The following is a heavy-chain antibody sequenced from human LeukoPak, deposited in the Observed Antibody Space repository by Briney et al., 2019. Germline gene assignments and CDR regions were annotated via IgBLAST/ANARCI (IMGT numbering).Heavy chain of an antibody. V-gene: IGHV3-48*04. CDR3: ARVRLSYGSGSYTDSF. CDR1: GFTFSSYG. CDR2: ISSSGSTI. Sequence: PGGSLRLSCAASGFTFSSYGMHWVRQAPGKGLEWVSYISSSGSTIYYADSVKGRFTISRDNAKNSLYLQMNSLRAEDTAVYYCARVRLSYGSGSYTDSFWGQGTLVTVSS. D-gene: IGHD3-10*01. J-gene: IGHJ4*02.